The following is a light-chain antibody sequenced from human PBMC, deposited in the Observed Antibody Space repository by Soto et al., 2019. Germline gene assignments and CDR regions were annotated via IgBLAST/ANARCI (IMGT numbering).Light chain of an antibody. CDR1: QSVSSNY. CDR2: GAS. J-gene: IGKJ1*01. V-gene: IGKV3-20*01. CDR3: QQSGSSPRT. Sequence: ESRLTQSPGTLSFSPVERATGCFGASQSVSSNYLAWYQQRPGQAPRLLIYGASSRATGIPDRFSGSGSGTDFTLTISRLEPEDFAVYYCQQSGSSPRTFGQGTKVDIK.